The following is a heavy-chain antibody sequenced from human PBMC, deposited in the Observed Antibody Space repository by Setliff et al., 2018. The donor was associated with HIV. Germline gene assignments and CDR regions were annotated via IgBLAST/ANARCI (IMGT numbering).Heavy chain of an antibody. Sequence: SETLSLTCNVSGYSISSGFYWGWIGKPPGKGLEWIGNIFHRGNTDQNPFLKSRVTMSVETSGNQFSLRLNSVTAADTAVYYCARRTIWGDAFDIWGRGTMVTVSS. D-gene: IGHD3-16*01. J-gene: IGHJ3*02. CDR2: IFHRGNT. V-gene: IGHV4-38-2*02. CDR1: GYSISSGFY. CDR3: ARRTIWGDAFDI.